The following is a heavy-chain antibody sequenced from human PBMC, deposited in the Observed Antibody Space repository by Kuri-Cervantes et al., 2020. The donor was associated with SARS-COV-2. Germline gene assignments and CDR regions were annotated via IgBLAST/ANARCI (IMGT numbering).Heavy chain of an antibody. CDR3: ARRLWSGYSFRCYHYMDV. J-gene: IGHJ6*03. D-gene: IGHD3-3*01. CDR2: TYYSGST. CDR1: GGSLTRSSYY. Sequence: SETLSLTCSVSGGSLTRSSYYWGWIRQPPGKGLEWIGSTYYSGSTHYNPSLKSRVSVSIDTSKNQFSLKLSSVTAADTAVYYCARRLWSGYSFRCYHYMDVWSKGTTVTVSS. V-gene: IGHV4-39*07.